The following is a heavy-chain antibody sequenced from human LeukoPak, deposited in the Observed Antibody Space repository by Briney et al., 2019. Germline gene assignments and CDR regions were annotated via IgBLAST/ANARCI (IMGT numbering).Heavy chain of an antibody. D-gene: IGHD2-15*01. CDR1: GYTFIDYY. CDR2: INPNSGGT. J-gene: IGHJ6*02. V-gene: IGHV1-2*02. Sequence: ASVKLSCKASGYTFIDYYLQWVRQAPGQGLEWMGWINPNSGGTEYVQKFQGRVTMTRDTSINTAYMEMSRLRSDDTAVYYCARDHCSAGGCYENYYYGMDVWGQGTTVIVSS. CDR3: ARDHCSAGGCYENYYYGMDV.